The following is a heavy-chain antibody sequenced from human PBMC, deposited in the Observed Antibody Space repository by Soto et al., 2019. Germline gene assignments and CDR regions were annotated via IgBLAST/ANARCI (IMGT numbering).Heavy chain of an antibody. Sequence: QVQLQESGPGLVKPSQTLSLTCTVSGGSISSGGYYWSWIRQHPGKGLEWIGYIYYSGSTYYNPSLKSRVTLSVEPSKNPFSLKLSSLTAADTAGYFCAGVDRGSGRVFDFRGQGTLGPVPS. CDR2: IYYSGST. D-gene: IGHD3-10*01. CDR3: AGVDRGSGRVFDF. CDR1: GGSISSGGYY. V-gene: IGHV4-31*03. J-gene: IGHJ4*02.